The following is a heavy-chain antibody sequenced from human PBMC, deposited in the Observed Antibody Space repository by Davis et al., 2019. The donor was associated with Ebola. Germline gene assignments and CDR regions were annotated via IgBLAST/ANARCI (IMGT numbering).Heavy chain of an antibody. CDR1: GFTFDDYA. Sequence: GGSLRLSCAASGFTFDDYAMHWVRQAPGKGLEWVSGISWNSGSIGYADSVKGRFTISRDNAKNSLYLQMNSLRAEDTALYYCAKDMAPHYYGLVDYWGQGTLVTVSS. J-gene: IGHJ4*02. CDR2: ISWNSGSI. D-gene: IGHD3-10*01. V-gene: IGHV3-9*01. CDR3: AKDMAPHYYGLVDY.